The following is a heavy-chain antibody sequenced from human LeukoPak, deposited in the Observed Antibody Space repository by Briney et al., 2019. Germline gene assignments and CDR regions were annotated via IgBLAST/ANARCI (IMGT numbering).Heavy chain of an antibody. CDR1: GGSISSGSYY. CDR2: IYTSGST. D-gene: IGHD3-10*01. V-gene: IGHV4-61*02. J-gene: IGHJ6*02. CDR3: AREGGLMVRGVLRYGMDV. Sequence: PSETLSLTCTVSGGSISSGSYYWSWIRQPAGKGLEWIGRIYTSGSTNYNPSLKSRVTISVDTSKNQFSPKLSSVTAADTAVYYCAREGGLMVRGVLRYGMDVWGQGTTVTVSS.